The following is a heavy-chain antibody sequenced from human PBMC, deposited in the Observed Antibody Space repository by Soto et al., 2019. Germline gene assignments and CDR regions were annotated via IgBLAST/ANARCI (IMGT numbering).Heavy chain of an antibody. J-gene: IGHJ4*02. Sequence: PGGSLRLSCAASGFTFGSYWMSWVRQAPGKGLEWVANVRQDGSGESYVDSVKGRFTIYRDNAKNSLYLEMNALRVEDTAVYYCVREVGAMSDWGQGTMVTVSS. CDR2: VRQDGSGE. CDR3: VREVGAMSD. CDR1: GFTFGSYW. V-gene: IGHV3-7*05. D-gene: IGHD1-26*01.